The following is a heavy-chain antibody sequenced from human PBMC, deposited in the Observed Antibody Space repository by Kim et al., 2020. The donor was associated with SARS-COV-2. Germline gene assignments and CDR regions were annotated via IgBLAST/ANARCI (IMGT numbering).Heavy chain of an antibody. V-gene: IGHV3-49*04. CDR1: GFTFGDYA. CDR3: TRQSVGAGRGVAFDI. D-gene: IGHD1-26*01. CDR2: IRSKAYGGTT. Sequence: GGSLRLSCTASGFTFGDYAMSWVRQAPGKGLEWVGFIRSKAYGGTTEYAASVKGRFTISRDDSKSIAYLQMNSLKTEDTAVYYCTRQSVGAGRGVAFDIWGQGTMVTVSS. J-gene: IGHJ3*02.